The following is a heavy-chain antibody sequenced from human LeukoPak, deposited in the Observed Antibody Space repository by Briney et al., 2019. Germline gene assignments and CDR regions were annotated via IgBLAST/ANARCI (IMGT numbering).Heavy chain of an antibody. V-gene: IGHV4-34*01. Sequence: PSESLSLTCAVYGGSFSGYYWSWIRQPPGKGLEWIGEINHSGSTNYNPSLKSRVTISVDTSKNQFSLKLSSVTAADTAVYYCARKSLLWFGELWNWFDPWGQGTLVTVSS. J-gene: IGHJ5*02. CDR2: INHSGST. CDR3: ARKSLLWFGELWNWFDP. D-gene: IGHD3-10*01. CDR1: GGSFSGYY.